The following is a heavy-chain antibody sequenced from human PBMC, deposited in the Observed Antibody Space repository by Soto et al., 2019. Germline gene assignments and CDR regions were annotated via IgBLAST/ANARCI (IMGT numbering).Heavy chain of an antibody. J-gene: IGHJ4*02. Sequence: SVKVSCKASGGTFSSYAISWVLQAPGQGLEWMGGIIPIFGTANYAQKFQGRVTITADESTSTAYMELSSLRSEDTAVYYCARGTYYYDSSGYYPPGYWGQGTLVTVSS. V-gene: IGHV1-69*13. CDR2: IIPIFGTA. CDR1: GGTFSSYA. CDR3: ARGTYYYDSSGYYPPGY. D-gene: IGHD3-22*01.